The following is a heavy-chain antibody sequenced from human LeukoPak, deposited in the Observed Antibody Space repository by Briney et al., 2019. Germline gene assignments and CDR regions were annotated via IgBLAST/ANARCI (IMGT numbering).Heavy chain of an antibody. Sequence: SETLSPTCTVSGYSMNNYYWGWIRQPPGKGLEWIGSVYHDGDTFYNPSLKGRVTLSVDTSRHQFSLKLKSPSAADTAVYYCASGDPEDYFDYWGQGTLVTVTS. V-gene: IGHV4-38-2*02. CDR3: ASGDPEDYFDY. CDR2: VYHDGDT. D-gene: IGHD2-21*02. CDR1: GYSMNNYY. J-gene: IGHJ4*02.